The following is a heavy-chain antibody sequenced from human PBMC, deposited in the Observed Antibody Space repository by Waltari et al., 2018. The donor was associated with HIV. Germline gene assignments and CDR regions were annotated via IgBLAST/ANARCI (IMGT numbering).Heavy chain of an antibody. CDR3: ARDNSSGWGDFDC. CDR2: IIPKTGGS. D-gene: IGHD6-19*01. CDR1: GYTFTGYY. V-gene: IGHV1-2*02. Sequence: QVQLVQSGAEVKKPGASVKVSCQASGYTFTGYYVHWVQQAPGQGLEWMGWIIPKTGGSNTAQKFQGRVTMIRDTSISTAYMELSRLTADDTAVYYCARDNSSGWGDFDCWGQGTLVTVS. J-gene: IGHJ4*02.